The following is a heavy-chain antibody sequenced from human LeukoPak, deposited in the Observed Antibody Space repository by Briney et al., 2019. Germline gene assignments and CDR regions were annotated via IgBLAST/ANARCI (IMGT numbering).Heavy chain of an antibody. J-gene: IGHJ4*02. Sequence: PGGSLRLSCAASGFTFSSYEMNWVRQAPGKGLEWVSYISSSGSTIYYADSVKGRFTISRDNAKNSLYLQMNSLRAEDTAVYYCAALHGDYFDYWAREPWSPSPQ. CDR3: AALHGDYFDY. CDR2: ISSSGSTI. V-gene: IGHV3-48*03. CDR1: GFTFSSYE. D-gene: IGHD4-17*01.